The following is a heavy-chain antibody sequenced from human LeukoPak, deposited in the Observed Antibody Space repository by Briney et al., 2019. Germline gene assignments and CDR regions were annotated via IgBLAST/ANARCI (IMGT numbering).Heavy chain of an antibody. D-gene: IGHD2-2*01. Sequence: GGSLRLSCTASGFTFSTYTMNWVRQAPGKGLEWVSSISSGTTHIYYADSMKGRFTIFRDNAKNSLYLQMNSLRTEDTALYYCARGNLGSSCSAGWFDPWGQGTLVTVSS. CDR3: ARGNLGSSCSAGWFDP. V-gene: IGHV3-21*01. J-gene: IGHJ5*02. CDR1: GFTFSTYT. CDR2: ISSGTTHI.